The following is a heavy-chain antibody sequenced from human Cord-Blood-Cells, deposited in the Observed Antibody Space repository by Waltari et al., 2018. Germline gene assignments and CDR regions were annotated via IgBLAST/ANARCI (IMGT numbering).Heavy chain of an antibody. Sequence: QLQLQESGPGLVKPSETLSLTCTVSGGSLSSSSYYWGWIRQPPGQGLEGIGSIYYSGSTYYNPSLKSRVTISVDTSKNQFSLKLSSVTAADTAVYYCARLRGGYCSSTSCYTGHDDAFDIWGQGTMVTVSS. CDR3: ARLRGGYCSSTSCYTGHDDAFDI. V-gene: IGHV4-39*01. D-gene: IGHD2-2*02. CDR1: GGSLSSSSYY. CDR2: IYYSGST. J-gene: IGHJ3*02.